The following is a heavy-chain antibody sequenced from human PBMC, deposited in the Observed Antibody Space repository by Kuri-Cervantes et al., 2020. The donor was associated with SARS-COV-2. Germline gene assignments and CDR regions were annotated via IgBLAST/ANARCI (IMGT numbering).Heavy chain of an antibody. Sequence: ASVKVSCKASGYTFTGNYMHWVRQAPGQGLEWMGWINPNSGGTNYAQKFQGWVTMTRDTPISTAYMELSRLRSDDTAVYYCARDLGPYGLEAASYSSSGYYGMDVWGQGTTVTVSS. CDR3: ARDLGPYGLEAASYSSSGYYGMDV. V-gene: IGHV1-2*04. CDR1: GYTFTGNY. J-gene: IGHJ6*02. D-gene: IGHD6-6*01. CDR2: INPNSGGT.